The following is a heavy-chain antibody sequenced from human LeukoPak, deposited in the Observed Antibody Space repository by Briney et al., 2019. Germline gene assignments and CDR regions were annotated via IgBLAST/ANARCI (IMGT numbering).Heavy chain of an antibody. CDR3: ARKVGDYDVAFDI. D-gene: IGHD4-17*01. Sequence: PGGSLRLSCAASGFTFSSYSMNWVRQAPGKGLEWVSSISSSSYIYYADSVKGRFTISRDNAKNSLYLQMNSLRAEDTAVYYCARKVGDYDVAFDIWGQGTMVTVSS. J-gene: IGHJ3*02. CDR1: GFTFSSYS. CDR2: ISSSSYI. V-gene: IGHV3-21*01.